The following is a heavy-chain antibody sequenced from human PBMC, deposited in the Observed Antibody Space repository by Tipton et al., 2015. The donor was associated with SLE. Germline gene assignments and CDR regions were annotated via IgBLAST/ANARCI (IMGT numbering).Heavy chain of an antibody. V-gene: IGHV3-23*01. D-gene: IGHD3-10*01. Sequence: SLRLSCAASGFTFSSYAMGLVRQAPGKGLGWVSAISGSGGSTYYADSVKGRVTISRDNSKNTLYLQMNSLRSDDTAVYYCARDGYYGSGPTDYWGQGTLVTVSS. CDR3: ARDGYYGSGPTDY. J-gene: IGHJ4*02. CDR2: ISGSGGST. CDR1: GFTFSSYA.